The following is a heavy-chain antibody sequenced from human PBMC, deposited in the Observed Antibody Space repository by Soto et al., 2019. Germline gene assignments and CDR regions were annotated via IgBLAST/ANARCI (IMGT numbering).Heavy chain of an antibody. CDR2: ISSSGDTI. CDR3: AKDRGWSSADLEY. J-gene: IGHJ4*02. V-gene: IGHV3-48*03. CDR1: GFTFSSYE. D-gene: IGHD6-19*01. Sequence: EVQLVESGGDLVQPGGSLRLSCEASGFTFSSYEIHWVRQAPGKGPEWISYISSSGDTIYYSESVEGRFTISRDKSKNTLYLQMSSLRVEDTAVYYCAKDRGWSSADLEYWGQGTLVTVSS.